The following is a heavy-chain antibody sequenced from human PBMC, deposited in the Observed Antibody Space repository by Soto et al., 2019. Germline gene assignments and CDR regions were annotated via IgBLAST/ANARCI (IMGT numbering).Heavy chain of an antibody. D-gene: IGHD3-9*01. V-gene: IGHV4-30-4*01. CDR2: IYYSGST. J-gene: IGHJ4*02. Sequence: QVQLQESGPGLVKPSQTLSLTCTVSGGSISSGDYYWSWIRQPPGKGLEWIGYIYYSGSTYYNPSLKSRVTISVDTSKNQFSLKLSSVTAADTAVYYCARVSFWLLYPQHYFDYWGQGTLVTVSS. CDR1: GGSISSGDYY. CDR3: ARVSFWLLYPQHYFDY.